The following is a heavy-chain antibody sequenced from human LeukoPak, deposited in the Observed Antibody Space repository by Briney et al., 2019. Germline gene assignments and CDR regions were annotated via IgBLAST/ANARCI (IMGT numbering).Heavy chain of an antibody. D-gene: IGHD2-21*02. J-gene: IGHJ4*02. CDR1: GGSISSGDYY. V-gene: IGHV4-30-4*01. Sequence: NASETLSLTCTVSGGSISSGDYYWSWIRQPPGKGLEWIGYIYYSGSTYYNPSLKSRVTISVDTSKNQFSLKLSSVTAADTAVYYCASYSYCGGDCYGDYWGQGTLVTVSS. CDR3: ASYSYCGGDCYGDY. CDR2: IYYSGST.